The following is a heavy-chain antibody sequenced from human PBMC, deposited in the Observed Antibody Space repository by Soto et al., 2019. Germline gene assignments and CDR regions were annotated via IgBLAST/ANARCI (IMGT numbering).Heavy chain of an antibody. D-gene: IGHD3-10*01. J-gene: IGHJ6*02. CDR2: IKQDGSEE. Sequence: EVQLVESGGGLVQPGGSLRLSCVDSGFTFSSYWMSWVRQAPVKGLEWVGNIKQDGSEENYVDSVKGRFTISRDNAKNSMYLQMISLGAEDTAVYYCARIASSGRGWDVWGQGTTVVVSS. V-gene: IGHV3-7*01. CDR3: ARIASSGRGWDV. CDR1: GFTFSSYW.